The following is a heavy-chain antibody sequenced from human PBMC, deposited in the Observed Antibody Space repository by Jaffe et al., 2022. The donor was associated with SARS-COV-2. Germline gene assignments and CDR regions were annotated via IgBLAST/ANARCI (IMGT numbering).Heavy chain of an antibody. V-gene: IGHV4-34*01. CDR1: GGSFSGYY. CDR2: INHSGST. Sequence: QVQLQQWGAGLLKPSETLSLTCAVYGGSFSGYYWSWIRQPPGKGLEWIGEINHSGSTNYNPSLKSRVTISVDTSKNQFSLKLSSVTAADTAVYYCARGYCSGGSCYGRRYYYGMDVWGQGTTVTVSS. CDR3: ARGYCSGGSCYGRRYYYGMDV. D-gene: IGHD2-15*01. J-gene: IGHJ6*02.